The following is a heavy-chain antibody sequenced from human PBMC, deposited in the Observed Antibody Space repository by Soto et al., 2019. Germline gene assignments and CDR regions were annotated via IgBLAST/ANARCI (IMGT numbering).Heavy chain of an antibody. CDR3: ARGTRDDFWSGYYPGGYYYYYMDV. J-gene: IGHJ6*03. V-gene: IGHV4-31*03. Sequence: SETLSLTCTVSGGSISSGGYYWSWIRQHPGKGLEWIGYIYYSGSTNYNPSLKSRVTISVDTSKNQFSLKLSSVTAADTAVYYCARGTRDDFWSGYYPGGYYYYYMDVWGKGTTVTVSS. CDR2: IYYSGST. CDR1: GGSISSGGYY. D-gene: IGHD3-3*01.